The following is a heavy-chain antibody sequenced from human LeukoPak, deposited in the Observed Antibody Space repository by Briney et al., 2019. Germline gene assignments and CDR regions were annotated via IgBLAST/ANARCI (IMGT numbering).Heavy chain of an antibody. Sequence: GASVKVSCKASGYTFTNYGISWVRQPPGQGREGMGWISAYNGNTNYAQKLQGRVTMTTDTSTSTAYMELRSLSSDDTAVYYCARVRYRLAETYIDYWGQGTLVTVSS. V-gene: IGHV1-18*01. CDR1: GYTFTNYG. CDR3: ARVRYRLAETYIDY. D-gene: IGHD3-16*01. CDR2: ISAYNGNT. J-gene: IGHJ4*02.